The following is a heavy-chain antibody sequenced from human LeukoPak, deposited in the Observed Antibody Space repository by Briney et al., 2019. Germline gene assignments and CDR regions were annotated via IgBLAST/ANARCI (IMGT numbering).Heavy chain of an antibody. J-gene: IGHJ6*03. CDR1: GGSISSGDYY. V-gene: IGHV4-30-4*08. Sequence: PSETLSLTCTVSGGSISSGDYYWSWIRQPPGKGLEWIGYIYYSGSTYYNPSLKSRVTISVDTSKNQFSLKLSSVTAADTAVYYCARVCEDTAREWYYYYYYMDVWGKGTTVTVSS. D-gene: IGHD5-18*01. CDR2: IYYSGST. CDR3: ARVCEDTAREWYYYYYYMDV.